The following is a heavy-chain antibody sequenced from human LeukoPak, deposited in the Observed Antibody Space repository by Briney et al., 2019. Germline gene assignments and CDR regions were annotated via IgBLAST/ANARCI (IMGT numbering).Heavy chain of an antibody. CDR2: IRMSGGST. D-gene: IGHD6-13*01. CDR3: AKAEGSSTWYREEYFQH. Sequence: GGALRLSCAASAFTFSNCAMSWVRPAPGKGLDWVSGIRMSGGSTYYTDSVKGQFTISRDNSKNTLYLQVTSLRAEDTAIYYCAKAEGSSTWYREEYFQHWGQGTLVTVSS. CDR1: AFTFSNCA. V-gene: IGHV3-23*01. J-gene: IGHJ1*01.